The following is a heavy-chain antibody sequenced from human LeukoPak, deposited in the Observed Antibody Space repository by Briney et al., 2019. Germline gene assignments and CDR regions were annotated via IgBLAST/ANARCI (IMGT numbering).Heavy chain of an antibody. Sequence: ASVKVSCKASGYIFTNYAMYWVRQAPGQRLEWMGRISGGSGDTKYSQKFQDRVTITRDTSASTAYMELNSLRSEDTAVYYCARIGWELPHTDYYFDYWGQGTLVTVSS. V-gene: IGHV1-3*01. CDR2: ISGGSGDT. CDR3: ARIGWELPHTDYYFDY. D-gene: IGHD1-26*01. J-gene: IGHJ4*02. CDR1: GYIFTNYA.